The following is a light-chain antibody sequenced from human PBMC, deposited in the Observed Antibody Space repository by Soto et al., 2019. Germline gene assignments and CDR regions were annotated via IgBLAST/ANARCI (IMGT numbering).Light chain of an antibody. J-gene: IGKJ4*01. CDR1: QSLGNSF. V-gene: IGKV3-20*01. Sequence: EIVLTQSPGTLSMSPGDTATLSCTASQSLGNSFLAWYQQKPGQAPRLLIFSASSRATGIPDRLSGSGSGTDFTLTISRLEPEDFALNYCQQYGSMPLTFGGGTKVEIK. CDR3: QQYGSMPLT. CDR2: SAS.